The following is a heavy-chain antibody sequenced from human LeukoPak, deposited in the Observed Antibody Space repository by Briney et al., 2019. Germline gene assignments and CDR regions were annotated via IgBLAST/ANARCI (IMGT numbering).Heavy chain of an antibody. V-gene: IGHV4-39*02. Sequence: SETLSLTCTVSGGSISSSSYYWGRIRQPPGKGLEWIGSIYYSGSTYYNPSLKSRVTISVDTSKNQFSLKLSSVTAADTAVYYCARDSQRDGYNLYYYYMDVWGKGTTVTISS. D-gene: IGHD5-24*01. CDR3: ARDSQRDGYNLYYYYMDV. CDR2: IYYSGST. J-gene: IGHJ6*03. CDR1: GGSISSSSYY.